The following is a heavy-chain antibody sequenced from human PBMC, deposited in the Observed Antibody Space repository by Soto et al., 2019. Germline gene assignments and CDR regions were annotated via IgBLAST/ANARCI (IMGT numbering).Heavy chain of an antibody. CDR2: IYPGDSDT. V-gene: IGHV5-51*01. CDR3: ARLNGILTGYPNEGYYYYYMDV. Sequence: PGESLKISCKGSGYSFTSYWIGRVRQMPGKGLEWMGIIYPGDSDTRYSPSFQGQVTISADKSISTAYLQWSSLKASDTAMYYCARLNGILTGYPNEGYYYYYMDVWGKGNTVTVSS. D-gene: IGHD3-9*01. J-gene: IGHJ6*03. CDR1: GYSFTSYW.